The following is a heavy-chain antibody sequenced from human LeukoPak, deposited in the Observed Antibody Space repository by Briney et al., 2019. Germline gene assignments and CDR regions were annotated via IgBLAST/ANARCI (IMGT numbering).Heavy chain of an antibody. CDR3: ARLKAVTGTCDYFDY. V-gene: IGHV4-59*02. CDR1: GGSVRSYH. D-gene: IGHD6-19*01. Sequence: SETLSLTCTVSGGSVRSYHWSWIRQPPGKGLEWIAYIHYTGTTNYDPSLKSRVTISLDTAKKQFSLILTSVTSADTAVYFCARLKAVTGTCDYFDYWGQGILVTVSS. J-gene: IGHJ4*02. CDR2: IHYTGTT.